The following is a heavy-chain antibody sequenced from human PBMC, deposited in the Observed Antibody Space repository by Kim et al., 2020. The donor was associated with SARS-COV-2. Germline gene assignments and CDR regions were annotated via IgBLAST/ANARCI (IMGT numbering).Heavy chain of an antibody. CDR1: GFTFARYA. D-gene: IGHD3-10*01. V-gene: IGHV3-23*01. CDR3: AKATSGSYYPAFDY. CDR2: ISANGGVT. J-gene: IGHJ4*02. Sequence: GGSLRLSCAASGFTFARYAMTWVRQAPGKGLEWVSGISANGGVTDYADSVKGRSTISRDTSTNTLYLQMNSLRDEDTAVYYCAKATSGSYYPAFDYWGQGTLVTVSS.